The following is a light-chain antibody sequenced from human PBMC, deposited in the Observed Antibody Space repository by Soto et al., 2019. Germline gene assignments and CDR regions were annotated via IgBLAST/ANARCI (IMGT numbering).Light chain of an antibody. Sequence: DIQMTQSPSSLSASGGDRVTITCRASQGISNYLAWYQQRPGKAPKLLIYSASTLQTGVPSRFSGSGSGTDLTLTISSLQPEDFETYYCQQSYNGPFTFGPGTKVDIK. V-gene: IGKV1-39*01. CDR2: SAS. J-gene: IGKJ3*01. CDR3: QQSYNGPFT. CDR1: QGISNY.